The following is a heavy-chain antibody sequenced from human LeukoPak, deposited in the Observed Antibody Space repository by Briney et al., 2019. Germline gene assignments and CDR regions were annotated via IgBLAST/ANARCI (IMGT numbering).Heavy chain of an antibody. D-gene: IGHD5-12*01. V-gene: IGHV3-48*04. CDR3: ARGGRNSGYDYDY. J-gene: IGHJ3*01. CDR1: GFTFSSYS. CDR2: ISSSSSTI. Sequence: PGGSLRLSCAASGFTFSSYSMNWVRQAPGKGLEWVSYISSSSSTIYYADSVKGRFTISRGNAKNSLYLQMNSLRAEDTAVYYCARGGRNSGYDYDYWGQGTMVTVSS.